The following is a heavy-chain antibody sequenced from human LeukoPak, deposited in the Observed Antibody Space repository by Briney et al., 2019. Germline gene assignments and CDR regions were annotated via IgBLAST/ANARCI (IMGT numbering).Heavy chain of an antibody. D-gene: IGHD4-11*01. CDR2: INPNSGGT. J-gene: IGHJ5*02. V-gene: IGHV1-2*02. CDR3: ARAFPPFQTTGGFDP. CDR1: GYTFTGYY. Sequence: ASVKVSCKASGYTFTGYYMHWVRQAPGQGLEWMGWINPNSGGTSYAQKFQGRVTMTRDTSISTAYMELSRLRSDDTAVYYCARAFPPFQTTGGFDPWGQGTPVTVSS.